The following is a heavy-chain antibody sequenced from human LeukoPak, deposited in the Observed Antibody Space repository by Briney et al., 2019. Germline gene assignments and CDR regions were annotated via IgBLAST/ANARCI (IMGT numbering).Heavy chain of an antibody. CDR3: AKADDSSGYYLGHFDN. J-gene: IGHJ4*02. V-gene: IGHV3-30*04. CDR2: ISYDGSNK. D-gene: IGHD3-22*01. Sequence: GGSLRLSCAASGFTFSSNAMHWVRQAPGKGLEWVAIISYDGSNKYYADSVKGRFTISRDKSKNTLYLQMNSLRAEDTALYYCAKADDSSGYYLGHFDNWGQGTLVTVSS. CDR1: GFTFSSNA.